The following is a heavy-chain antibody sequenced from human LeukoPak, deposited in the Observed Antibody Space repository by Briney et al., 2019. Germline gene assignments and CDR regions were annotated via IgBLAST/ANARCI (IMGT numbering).Heavy chain of an antibody. Sequence: PSETLSLTCTVSGGSISSGAYYWSWIRQHPGKGLEGIGYIYHSGSTYYNPSLKSRVTISVDTSNNQFSLKLSSVTAADTAVYSCARDGLRGGNAFDLWGQGTMVTVSS. D-gene: IGHD3-16*01. CDR1: GGSISSGAYY. V-gene: IGHV4-31*03. CDR2: IYHSGST. J-gene: IGHJ3*01. CDR3: ARDGLRGGNAFDL.